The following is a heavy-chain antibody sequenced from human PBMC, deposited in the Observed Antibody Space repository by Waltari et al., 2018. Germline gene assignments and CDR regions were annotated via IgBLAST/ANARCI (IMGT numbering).Heavy chain of an antibody. CDR3: SRQVLGYCTSAACRRLES. D-gene: IGHD2-2*03. Sequence: QVQLQESGPGLVKPSETLSLTCDVSGYSINSGYYWGWIRQSPGKGLEWIATIYPAGDTFYNPSLKSRVTISMDTSKNQFSLKLTSVTAADTAVYFCSRQVLGYCTSAACRRLESWGQGTLVTVSS. J-gene: IGHJ4*02. V-gene: IGHV4-38-2*01. CDR2: IYPAGDT. CDR1: GYSINSGYY.